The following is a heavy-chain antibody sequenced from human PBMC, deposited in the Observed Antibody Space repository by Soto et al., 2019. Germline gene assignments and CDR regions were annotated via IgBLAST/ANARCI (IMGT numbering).Heavy chain of an antibody. V-gene: IGHV3-53*01. D-gene: IGHD5-18*01. CDR1: GFTVSSNY. Sequence: LRLSCAASGFTVSSNYMSWVRQAPGKGLEWVSVIYSGGTTYYADSVEGRFTISRDNSKNTLYLQMNSLRAEGTAVYYCARGGYSYGYDYWGQGTLVTVSS. CDR2: IYSGGTT. CDR3: ARGGYSYGYDY. J-gene: IGHJ4*02.